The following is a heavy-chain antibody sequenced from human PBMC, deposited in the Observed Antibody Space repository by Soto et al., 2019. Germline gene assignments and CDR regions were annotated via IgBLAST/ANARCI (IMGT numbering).Heavy chain of an antibody. CDR3: ARGYCSGGSCYSVDLDY. J-gene: IGHJ4*02. Sequence: GASVKVSCKASGYTFTSYDINWVRQATGQGLEWMGWMNPNSGNTGYAQKFQGRVTMTRNTSISTAYMELSSLRSEVTAVYYCARGYCSGGSCYSVDLDYWGQGTLVTVSS. CDR2: MNPNSGNT. V-gene: IGHV1-8*01. D-gene: IGHD2-15*01. CDR1: GYTFTSYD.